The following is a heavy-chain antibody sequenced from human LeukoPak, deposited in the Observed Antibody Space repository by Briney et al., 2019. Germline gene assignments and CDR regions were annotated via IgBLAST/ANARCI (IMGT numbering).Heavy chain of an antibody. Sequence: GGSLRLSCAASGFTFSSYAMIWVRQAPGKGLEWVSAINGSGGSTYYADSVKGRFTISRDNSKNTLYLQMNSLRAEDTAVYYCAKVIDPTGLDYWGQGTLVTVSS. D-gene: IGHD1-14*01. CDR3: AKVIDPTGLDY. CDR2: INGSGGST. V-gene: IGHV3-23*01. J-gene: IGHJ4*02. CDR1: GFTFSSYA.